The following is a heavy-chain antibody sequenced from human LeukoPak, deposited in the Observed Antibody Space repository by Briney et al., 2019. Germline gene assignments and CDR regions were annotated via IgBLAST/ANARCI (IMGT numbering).Heavy chain of an antibody. Sequence: PSQTLSLTCAISGDSVSSNSAAWNWIRQSPSRGLEWLGRTYYRSKWYNDYAVSVKSRITINPDTSKNQFSLQLNSVTPEDTAVYYCARATYYYDSSGYYYFGYWGQGTLVTVSS. CDR2: TYYRSKWYN. J-gene: IGHJ4*02. CDR3: ARATYYYDSSGYYYFGY. CDR1: GDSVSSNSAA. D-gene: IGHD3-22*01. V-gene: IGHV6-1*01.